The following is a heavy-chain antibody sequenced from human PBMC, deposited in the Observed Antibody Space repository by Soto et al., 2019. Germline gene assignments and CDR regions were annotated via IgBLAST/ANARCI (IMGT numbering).Heavy chain of an antibody. V-gene: IGHV4-39*01. CDR2: IYYSGST. D-gene: IGHD3-22*01. CDR1: GGSISSSSYY. J-gene: IGHJ5*02. CDR3: ARPRSYYYDSSGYYGAQNWFDP. Sequence: SETLSLTCTVSGGSISSSSYYWGWIRQPPGKGLEWIGSIYYSGSTYYNPSLKSRVTISVDTSKNQFSLKLSSVTAADTAVYYCARPRSYYYDSSGYYGAQNWFDPWGQGTLVTVSS.